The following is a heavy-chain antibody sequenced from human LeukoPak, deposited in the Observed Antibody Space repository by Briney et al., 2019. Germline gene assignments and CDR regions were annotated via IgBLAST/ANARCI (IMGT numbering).Heavy chain of an antibody. CDR3: ATGHVDTAMVTYFDY. J-gene: IGHJ4*02. V-gene: IGHV1-24*01. CDR2: FDPEDGET. CDR1: GYTLTELS. D-gene: IGHD5-18*01. Sequence: ASVKDSCKVSGYTLTELSMHWVRQAPGKGLEWMGGFDPEDGETIYAQKFQGRVTMTEDTSTDTAYMELSSLRSEDTAVYYCATGHVDTAMVTYFDYWGQGTLVTVSS.